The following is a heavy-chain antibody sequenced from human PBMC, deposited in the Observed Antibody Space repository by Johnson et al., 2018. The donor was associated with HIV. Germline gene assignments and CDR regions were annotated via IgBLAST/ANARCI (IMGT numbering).Heavy chain of an antibody. CDR1: GFTVSSNY. V-gene: IGHV3-66*03. Sequence: VQLVESGGGLIQPGGSLRLSCAASGFTVSSNYMSWVRQAPGKGLEWVSGINWNGGSTGYADSVKGRFTISRDNSKNTLSLQMNSLRAEDTAVYYCARGYYYDSSGSDDAFDIWGQGTMVTVSS. CDR3: ARGYYYDSSGSDDAFDI. J-gene: IGHJ3*02. D-gene: IGHD3-22*01. CDR2: INWNGGST.